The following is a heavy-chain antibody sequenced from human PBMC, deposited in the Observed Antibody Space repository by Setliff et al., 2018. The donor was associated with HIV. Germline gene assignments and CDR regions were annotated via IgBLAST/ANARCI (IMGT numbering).Heavy chain of an antibody. CDR3: ARDWDLVATMYCDY. CDR1: GYTFITHS. D-gene: IGHD5-12*01. CDR2: INPSGGSP. V-gene: IGHV1-46*01. Sequence: ASVKVSCKASGYTFITHSMHWVRRAPGQGPEWMGIINPSGGSPSYAPQFQGRVIMTKDTSTNTFYMQLSSLRSEDTAVYYCARDWDLVATMYCDYWGQGTLVTVSS. J-gene: IGHJ4*02.